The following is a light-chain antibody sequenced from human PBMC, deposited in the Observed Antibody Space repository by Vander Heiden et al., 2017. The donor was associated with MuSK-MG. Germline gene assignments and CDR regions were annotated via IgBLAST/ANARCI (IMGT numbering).Light chain of an antibody. CDR2: EGS. V-gene: IGLV2-23*03. CDR3: CSDAGSSTFV. CDR1: SSDVGSYNL. Sequence: QSALTQPASVSGSPGQSITISCTGTSSDVGSYNLVSWYQQHPGKAPKLMIYEGSKRPAGVSNRFSGSKSGNTASLTISGRQAEDEADYYCCSDAGSSTFVFGGGTKLTVL. J-gene: IGLJ2*01.